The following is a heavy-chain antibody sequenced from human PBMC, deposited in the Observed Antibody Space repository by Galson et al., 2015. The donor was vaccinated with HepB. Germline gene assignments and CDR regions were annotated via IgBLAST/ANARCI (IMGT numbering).Heavy chain of an antibody. J-gene: IGHJ4*02. V-gene: IGHV3-30-3*01. CDR2: ISYDGSNK. CDR1: GFTFSSYA. Sequence: SLRLSCAASGFTFSSYAMHWVRQAPGKGLEWVAVISYDGSNKYYADSVKGRFTISRDNSKNTLYLQMNSLRAEDTAVYYCARSPRAGAYPLDYWGQGTLVTVSS. CDR3: ARSPRAGAYPLDY. D-gene: IGHD1-26*01.